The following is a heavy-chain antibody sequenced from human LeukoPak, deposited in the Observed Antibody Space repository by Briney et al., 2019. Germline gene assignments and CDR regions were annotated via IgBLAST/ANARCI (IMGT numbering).Heavy chain of an antibody. CDR2: IRSKAYGGTT. V-gene: IGHV3-49*04. CDR1: GFTFRSHA. J-gene: IGHJ4*02. Sequence: PGGSLRLSCATSGFTFRSHAMHWVRQSPGKGLEWVGFIRSKAYGGTTEYTASVKGRFTISRDDSKSIAYLQMNSLKTEDTAVYYCTRVADPGIAVAGKFDYWGQGTLVTVSS. CDR3: TRVADPGIAVAGKFDY. D-gene: IGHD6-19*01.